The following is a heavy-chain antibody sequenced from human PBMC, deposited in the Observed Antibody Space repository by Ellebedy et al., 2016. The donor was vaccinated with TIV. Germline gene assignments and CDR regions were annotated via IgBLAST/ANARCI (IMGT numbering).Heavy chain of an antibody. Sequence: GESLKISXAASGFTFSSYGMHWVRQAPGKGLEWVAVIWYDGSNKYYADSVKGRFTISRDNSKNTLYLQMNSLRAEDTAVYYCARGGDYFDYWGQGTLVTVSS. CDR1: GFTFSSYG. V-gene: IGHV3-33*01. CDR3: ARGGDYFDY. D-gene: IGHD3-16*01. J-gene: IGHJ4*02. CDR2: IWYDGSNK.